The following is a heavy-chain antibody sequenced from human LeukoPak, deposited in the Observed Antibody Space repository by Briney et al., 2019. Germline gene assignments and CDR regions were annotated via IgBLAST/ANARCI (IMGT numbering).Heavy chain of an antibody. V-gene: IGHV3-30-3*01. CDR1: GFTFSSYA. D-gene: IGHD6-13*01. CDR2: ISYDGSNK. CDR3: ARDSFRYSCRGYFDY. J-gene: IGHJ4*02. Sequence: GGSLRLSCAASGFTFSSYAMHWVRQAPGKGLEWVAVISYDGSNKYYADSVKGRFTISRDNSKNTLYLQMNSLRAEDTAVYYCARDSFRYSCRGYFDYWGQGTLVTVSS.